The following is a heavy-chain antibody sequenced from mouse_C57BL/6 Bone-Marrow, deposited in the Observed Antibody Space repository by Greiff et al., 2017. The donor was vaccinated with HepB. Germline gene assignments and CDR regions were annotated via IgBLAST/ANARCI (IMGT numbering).Heavy chain of an antibody. J-gene: IGHJ3*01. Sequence: EVQGVESGGDLVKPGGSLKLSCAASGFTFSSYGMSWVRQTPDKRLEWVATISSGGSYTYYPDSVKGRFTISRDNAKNTLYLQMSSLKSEDTAMYYCARHLTGFAYWGQGTLVTVSA. V-gene: IGHV5-6*01. CDR2: ISSGGSYT. CDR1: GFTFSSYG. D-gene: IGHD1-1*01. CDR3: ARHLTGFAY.